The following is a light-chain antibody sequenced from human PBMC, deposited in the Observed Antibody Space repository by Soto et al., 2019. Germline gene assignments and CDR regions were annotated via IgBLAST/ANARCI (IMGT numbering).Light chain of an antibody. J-gene: IGLJ1*01. Sequence: ALTQPPSVSGAPGQRVTISCTGSSSNIGAGYDVHWYQQLPGTAPKLLIYGNSNRPSGVPDRFSGSKSGTSASLAITGLQAEDEADYYCQSYDSSLSGKVFGTGTKVTV. CDR2: GNS. CDR3: QSYDSSLSGKV. CDR1: SSNIGAGYD. V-gene: IGLV1-40*01.